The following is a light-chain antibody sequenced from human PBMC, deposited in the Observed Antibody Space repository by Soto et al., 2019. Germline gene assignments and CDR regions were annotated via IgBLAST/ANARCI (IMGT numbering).Light chain of an antibody. J-gene: IGKJ1*01. CDR2: AAS. CDR3: QQYGRSGT. V-gene: IGKV1-39*01. Sequence: IQMTQSASSLSASVADIVTITCRASQNINTYLNWYQQKAGQAPNVLIYAASTLQSGVPSRFSGSGSGTDFTLTISRLEPEDFAVYYCQQYGRSGTFGQGTKVDI. CDR1: QNINTY.